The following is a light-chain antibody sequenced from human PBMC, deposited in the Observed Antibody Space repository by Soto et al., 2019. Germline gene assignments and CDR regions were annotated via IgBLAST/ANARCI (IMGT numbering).Light chain of an antibody. CDR1: SSNIGAGYD. J-gene: IGLJ2*01. Sequence: QSVLTQPPSVSGAPGPRVTISCTGSSSNIGAGYDVHWYQQLPGTAPKLLIYGNSNRPSGVPDRFSGSKSGTSASLAITGLQAEDEADYYCQSYDRSLSAHGVFGGGTKVTVL. CDR2: GNS. V-gene: IGLV1-40*01. CDR3: QSYDRSLSAHGV.